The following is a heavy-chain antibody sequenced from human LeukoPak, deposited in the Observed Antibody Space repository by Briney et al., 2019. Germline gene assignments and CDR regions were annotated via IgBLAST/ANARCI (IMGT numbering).Heavy chain of an antibody. D-gene: IGHD3-16*01. Sequence: SETLPLTCTVSGGSISGYYWSWIRQPPGKGLEWIGFIYYTGDTNYNPSLKSRVTVSLDKSKNHFSLKLSSVTAADTAVYYCARHIRLGGWFGPWGQGTLVTVSS. V-gene: IGHV4-59*08. J-gene: IGHJ5*02. CDR3: ARHIRLGGWFGP. CDR1: GGSISGYY. CDR2: IYYTGDT.